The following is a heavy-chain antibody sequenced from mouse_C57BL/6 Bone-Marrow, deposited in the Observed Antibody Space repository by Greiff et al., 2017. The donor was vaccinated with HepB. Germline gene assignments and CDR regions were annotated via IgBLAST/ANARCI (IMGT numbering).Heavy chain of an antibody. V-gene: IGHV3-1*01. CDR1: GYSITSGYD. CDR2: ISYSGST. Sequence: EVKVEESGPGMVKPSQSLSLTCTVTGYSITSGYDWHWIRHFPGNKLEWMGYISYSGSTNYNPSLKSRISITHDTSKNHFFLKLNSVTTEDTATYYCARRGYDYAPHWYFDVWGTGTTVTVSS. CDR3: ARRGYDYAPHWYFDV. J-gene: IGHJ1*03. D-gene: IGHD2-4*01.